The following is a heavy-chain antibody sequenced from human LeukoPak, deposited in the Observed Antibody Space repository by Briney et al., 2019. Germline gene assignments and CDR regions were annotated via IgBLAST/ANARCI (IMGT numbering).Heavy chain of an antibody. V-gene: IGHV4-30-4*01. Sequence: SGTLSLTRIFSVGSNSSGDYYGSWIRQPPGKGVECIGYIYYSGSPYYNPSLKSRVTISVGTSKNQFSLKLSSVTAADTAVYYCARRITMVRGAIILNWFDPWGQGTLVTVSS. D-gene: IGHD3-10*01. CDR1: VGSNSSGDYY. J-gene: IGHJ5*02. CDR3: ARRITMVRGAIILNWFDP. CDR2: IYYSGSP.